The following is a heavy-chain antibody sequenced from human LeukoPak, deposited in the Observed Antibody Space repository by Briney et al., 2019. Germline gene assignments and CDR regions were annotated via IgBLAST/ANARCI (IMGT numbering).Heavy chain of an antibody. CDR1: GFTFSSYA. CDR2: ISGSGGST. V-gene: IGHV3-23*01. CDR3: AKVSNYYYYYGMDV. J-gene: IGHJ6*02. Sequence: TGGSLRLSCAASGFTFSSYAKNWVRQAPGKGLEWVSGISGSGGSTNYADSVKGRFTISRDSSKNTLYLQMNSLRAEDTAVYYCAKVSNYYYYYGMDVWGQGTTVTVSS.